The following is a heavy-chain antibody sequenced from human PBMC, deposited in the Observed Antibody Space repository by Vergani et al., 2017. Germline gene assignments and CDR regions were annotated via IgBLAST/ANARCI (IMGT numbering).Heavy chain of an antibody. CDR1: GFSFGYYA. CDR2: IRNKAYGGTK. V-gene: IGHV3-49*04. J-gene: IGHJ4*02. CDR3: SRGRGYSFGYSDY. D-gene: IGHD5-18*01. Sequence: EVQLVESGGGFVPPGRSLRLSCAASGFSFGYYAMTWVRQAPGKGLEWVAFIRNKAYGGTKEYAASVKGRFTISRDDSKRLAYLQLSGLKTEDTAVYFCSRGRGYSFGYSDYWGQGTLVTVSS.